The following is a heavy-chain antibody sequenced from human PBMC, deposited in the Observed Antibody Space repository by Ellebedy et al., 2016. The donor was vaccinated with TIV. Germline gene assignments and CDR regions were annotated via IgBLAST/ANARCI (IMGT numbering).Heavy chain of an antibody. CDR2: ISSSSSYI. V-gene: IGHV3-21*01. CDR3: ARAAIVVVGRNWYFDL. CDR1: GFTFSSYS. D-gene: IGHD3-22*01. Sequence: GGSLRLXXAASGFTFSSYSMNWVRQAPGKGLEWVSSISSSSSYIYYADSVKGRFTISRDNAKNSLYLQMNSLRAEDTAVYYCARAAIVVVGRNWYFDLWGRGTLVTVSS. J-gene: IGHJ2*01.